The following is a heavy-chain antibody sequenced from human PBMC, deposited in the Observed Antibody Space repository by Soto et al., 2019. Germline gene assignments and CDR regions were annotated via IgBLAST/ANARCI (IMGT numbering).Heavy chain of an antibody. CDR1: GYTFISYS. CDR2: ISTHNGNT. J-gene: IGHJ4*02. D-gene: IGHD6-13*01. V-gene: IGHV1-18*04. Sequence: QVQLVQSGGEVKKPGASVNISCKATGYTFISYSITWVRQAPGQGLEWMGWISTHNGNTKYAQSLQGRVTLTRDTSTNTAFMEIRGLRSDDTAIYYCAREGAHSTGWYDYFDQWGQGTLVAVSS. CDR3: AREGAHSTGWYDYFDQ.